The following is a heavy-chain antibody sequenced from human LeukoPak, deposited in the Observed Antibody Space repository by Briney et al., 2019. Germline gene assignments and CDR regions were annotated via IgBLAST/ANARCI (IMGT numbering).Heavy chain of an antibody. D-gene: IGHD3-22*01. Sequence: ASVKVSCKASGYTFTGYYMHWVRQAPGQGLEWMGWINPNSGGTNYAQKFQGRVTMTRDTSISTAYMELSSLRSEDTAVYYCARAGWLINYYDSSGLGDPFDYWGQGTLVTVSS. J-gene: IGHJ4*02. V-gene: IGHV1-2*02. CDR1: GYTFTGYY. CDR2: INPNSGGT. CDR3: ARAGWLINYYDSSGLGDPFDY.